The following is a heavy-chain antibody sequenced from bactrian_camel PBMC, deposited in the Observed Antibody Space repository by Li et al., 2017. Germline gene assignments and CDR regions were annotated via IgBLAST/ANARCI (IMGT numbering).Heavy chain of an antibody. V-gene: IGHV3S40*01. Sequence: VQLVESGGGSVQPGGSLRLSCAASGYTSRTSCMGWFRQAPGKAREGVAAIFVDNGRAYYVDSVKGRFTISEDYAKSTVSLQMNNLKSEDTALYICAADCDPRLWKASQYKYWGQGTQVTVS. CDR3: AADCDPRLWKASQYKY. D-gene: IGHD3*01. J-gene: IGHJ4*01. CDR1: GYTSRTSC. CDR2: IFVDNGRA.